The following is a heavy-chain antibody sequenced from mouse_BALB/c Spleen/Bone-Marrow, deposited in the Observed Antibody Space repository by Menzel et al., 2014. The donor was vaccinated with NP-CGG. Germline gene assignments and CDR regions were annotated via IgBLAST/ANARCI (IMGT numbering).Heavy chain of an antibody. CDR2: IDPSESET. J-gene: IGHJ1*01. CDR3: ARSHGYYPYWYFDV. V-gene: IGHV1-69*02. CDR1: GCTFTSYW. Sequence: QVQLQQSGAELVKPGAPVKLSCKASGCTFTSYWMNWVKQRPGRGLEWIGRIDPSESETHYNQKFKDKATLTVDKSSSTAYIQLSSLTSEDSAVYYCARSHGYYPYWYFDVWGAGTTVTVSS. D-gene: IGHD2-3*01.